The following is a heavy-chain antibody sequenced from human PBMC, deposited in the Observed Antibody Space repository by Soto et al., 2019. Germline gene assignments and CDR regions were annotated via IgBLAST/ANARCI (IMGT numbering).Heavy chain of an antibody. CDR3: ARGLYYYDSGGYWGY. CDR1: GFTFSSYN. CDR2: ISSSGRTI. J-gene: IGHJ4*02. Sequence: LRLSCAASGFTFSSYNMNWVRQAPGKGLEWVSYISSSGRTIYYADSVKGRFTISRDNAKNSLYLQMNSLRDEDTAVYYCARGLYYYDSGGYWGYWGQGTLVTVSS. V-gene: IGHV3-48*02. D-gene: IGHD3-22*01.